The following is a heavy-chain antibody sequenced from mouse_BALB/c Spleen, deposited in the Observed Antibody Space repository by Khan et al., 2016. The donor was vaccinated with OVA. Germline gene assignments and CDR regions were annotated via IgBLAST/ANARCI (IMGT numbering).Heavy chain of an antibody. CDR2: INYSGGT. CDR1: GYSITSDYA. CDR3: ARWFAY. V-gene: IGHV3-2*02. J-gene: IGHJ3*01. Sequence: VQLKESGPGLVKPSQSLSLTCTVTGYSITSDYAWNWIRQFPGNKLEWMGYINYSGGTSYLPSLKSRISITRAPSKNQFFLQLNSVTTEDSATYYCARWFAYWGQGTLVTVS.